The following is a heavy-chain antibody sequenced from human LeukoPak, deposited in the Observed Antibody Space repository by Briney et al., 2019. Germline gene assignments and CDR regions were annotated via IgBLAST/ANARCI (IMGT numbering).Heavy chain of an antibody. V-gene: IGHV1-2*02. Sequence: ASVKVSCKASGYTFTGYDMHWVRQAPGQGLEWMGWINPNIGGTNYAQKFQGRVTMTTDTSIITAYMALSKLTSDDPTAYSYATEMERIAAPDRCDNWFDPWGQGTLVTVSS. CDR3: ATEMERIAAPDRCDNWFDP. D-gene: IGHD6-6*01. CDR1: GYTFTGYD. CDR2: INPNIGGT. J-gene: IGHJ5*02.